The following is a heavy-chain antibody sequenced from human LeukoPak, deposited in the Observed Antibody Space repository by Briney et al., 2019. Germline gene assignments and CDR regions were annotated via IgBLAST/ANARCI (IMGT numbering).Heavy chain of an antibody. J-gene: IGHJ6*03. CDR1: GGTFTSYA. V-gene: IGHV1-69*05. D-gene: IGHD2-2*01. CDR2: IIPIFGTA. CDR3: ASGEYQLRRFGNYYYYYMDV. Sequence: SVKVSCKASGGTFTSYAISWVRQAPGQGREGMGGIIPIFGTANYAQKFQGRVTITTDESTSPAYLELSSLRSEDTAVYYCASGEYQLRRFGNYYYYYMDVWGKGTTVTVSS.